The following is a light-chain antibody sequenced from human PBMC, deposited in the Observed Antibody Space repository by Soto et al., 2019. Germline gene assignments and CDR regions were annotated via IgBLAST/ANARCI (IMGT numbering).Light chain of an antibody. CDR2: AAS. CDR1: QGISSY. V-gene: IGKV1-8*01. J-gene: IGKJ5*01. CDR3: QQYSNWPPIT. Sequence: AIRMTQSPSSFSASTGDRVTITCRASQGISSYLALYQQKPGKAPKLLIYAASTLQSGVPSRFSGSGSGTDFTLTISSLQSEDFAVYYCQQYSNWPPITFGQGTRL.